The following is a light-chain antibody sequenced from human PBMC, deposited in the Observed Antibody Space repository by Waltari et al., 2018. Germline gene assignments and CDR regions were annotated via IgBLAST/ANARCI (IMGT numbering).Light chain of an antibody. V-gene: IGKV1-33*01. CDR2: DAS. Sequence: DIQMTQSPSPLSASVGDRVTITCQASQGINKYLNWYQQKPGKPPNLLIYDASNLETGVPSRFSGSGSGGHFTLTSSSLQPEDIATYYCQQYGNLPPSVTFGQGTRLEIK. CDR3: QQYGNLPPSVT. J-gene: IGKJ5*01. CDR1: QGINKY.